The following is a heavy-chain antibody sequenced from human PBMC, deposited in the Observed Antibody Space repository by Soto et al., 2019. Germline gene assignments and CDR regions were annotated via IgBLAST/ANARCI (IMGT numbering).Heavy chain of an antibody. V-gene: IGHV1-2*04. Sequence: ASVKVSCKASGYTFTGYYMHWVRQAPGQGLEWMGWINPNSGGTNYAQKFQGWVTMTRDTSISTAYMELSRLRSDDTAVYYCALAHYYGSGSYYYWGQGTLVTVPQ. CDR3: ALAHYYGSGSYYY. CDR2: INPNSGGT. J-gene: IGHJ4*02. CDR1: GYTFTGYY. D-gene: IGHD3-10*01.